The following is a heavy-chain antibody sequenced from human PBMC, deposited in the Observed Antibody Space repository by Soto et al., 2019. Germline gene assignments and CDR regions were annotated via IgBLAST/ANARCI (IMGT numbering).Heavy chain of an antibody. D-gene: IGHD2-2*01. V-gene: IGHV3-33*01. CDR3: AIQRSTTSDH. Sequence: QVQLVESGGGVVQPGRSLRLSCAASGFTFSTYGMHLVRQAPGKGLEWGAVIWYDGNKQYYAASVKGRFTNSRDNSKDTMYLQMNSLRAEDTAVYYCAIQRSTTSDHWGHGTLFTVSS. J-gene: IGHJ4*01. CDR1: GFTFSTYG. CDR2: IWYDGNKQ.